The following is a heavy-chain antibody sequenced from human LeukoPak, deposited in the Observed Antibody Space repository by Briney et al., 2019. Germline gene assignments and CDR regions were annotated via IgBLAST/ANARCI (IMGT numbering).Heavy chain of an antibody. CDR3: ARDTAMVLGVVDY. J-gene: IGHJ4*02. CDR1: GYTFTGYY. D-gene: IGHD5-18*01. Sequence: ASVKVSCKASGYTFTGYYMHWVRQAPGQGLEWMGWINPNSGGTTYAQKFQGRVTMTRDTSISTAYMELSRLRSDDTAVYYCARDTAMVLGVVDYWGQGTLVTVSS. CDR2: INPNSGGT. V-gene: IGHV1-2*02.